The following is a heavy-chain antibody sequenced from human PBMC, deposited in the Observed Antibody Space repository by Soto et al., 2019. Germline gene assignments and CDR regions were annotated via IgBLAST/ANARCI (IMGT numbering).Heavy chain of an antibody. CDR2: INYSGRT. CDR1: GDSISSSTYY. J-gene: IGHJ4*02. V-gene: IGHV4-39*01. Sequence: PSETLSLTCTVSGDSISSSTYYWAWTRQPPGKGLEWIGSINYSGRTYYSPSVKSRITISVDTSKNQYSLKLSSVTAADTAVYYCARHHDYWGQGTLVTVSS. CDR3: ARHHDY.